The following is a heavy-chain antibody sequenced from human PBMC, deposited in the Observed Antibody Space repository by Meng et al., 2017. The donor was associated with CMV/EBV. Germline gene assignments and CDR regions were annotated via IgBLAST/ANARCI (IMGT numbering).Heavy chain of an antibody. CDR2: ISSSSSYI. J-gene: IGHJ4*02. CDR3: ARGPIAARWLYFDY. D-gene: IGHD6-6*01. CDR1: GFTFSSYS. V-gene: IGHV3-21*01. Sequence: GGSLRLSCAASGFTFSSYSMNWVRQAPGKGLEWVSSISSSSSYIYYADSVKGRFTISRDNAKNTLYLQMNSLRAEDTAVYYCARGPIAARWLYFDYWGQGTLVTVSS.